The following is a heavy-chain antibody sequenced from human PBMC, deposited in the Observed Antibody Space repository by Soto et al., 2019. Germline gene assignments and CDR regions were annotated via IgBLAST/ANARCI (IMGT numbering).Heavy chain of an antibody. J-gene: IGHJ6*03. CDR1: GDSVSSNSAA. D-gene: IGHD1-7*01. CDR3: AGTTSRYWYYIDV. Sequence: SQTLSLTCVISGDSVSSNSAAWNWIRQSPSRGLEWLGRTYYRTRWYYDYAVSVRSRITVNPDTSKNQFSLQLTSVTPEDTAVYYCAGTTSRYWYYIDVWGKGTTVTVTS. CDR2: TYYRTRWYY. V-gene: IGHV6-1*01.